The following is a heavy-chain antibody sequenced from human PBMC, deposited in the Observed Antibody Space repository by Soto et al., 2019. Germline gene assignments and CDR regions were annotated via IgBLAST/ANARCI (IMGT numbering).Heavy chain of an antibody. J-gene: IGHJ4*02. D-gene: IGHD3-22*01. V-gene: IGHV1-18*01. CDR1: GYNFSAFD. CDR3: AREQSAFDSTGFHYLDS. CDR2: SSTYTGRT. Sequence: GASVKVSCKASGYNFSAFDIYWVRQAPGQGHELMGWSSTYTGRTIYAQRLQGRVTMTTDTSTRTAYMELRSLRSDDTAVYYCAREQSAFDSTGFHYLDSWGQGTLVTVSS.